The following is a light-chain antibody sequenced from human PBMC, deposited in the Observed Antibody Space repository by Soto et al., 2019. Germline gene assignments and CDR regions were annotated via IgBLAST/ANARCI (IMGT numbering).Light chain of an antibody. V-gene: IGKV1-5*03. CDR2: KAS. J-gene: IGKJ2*01. CDR3: QQYNSYPYP. Sequence: DIEMTQSPSTLSASLGDRVTITCRASQSISSWLAWYQQKPGKAPKLLIYKASSLESGVPSRFSGSGSGTELTLTISSLQPDDFATYYCQQYNSYPYPFGQGTKVDI. CDR1: QSISSW.